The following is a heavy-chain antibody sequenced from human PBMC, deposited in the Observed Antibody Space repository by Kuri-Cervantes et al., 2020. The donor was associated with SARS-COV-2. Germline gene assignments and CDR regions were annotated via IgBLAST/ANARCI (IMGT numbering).Heavy chain of an antibody. D-gene: IGHD6-19*01. CDR1: GGSFSGYY. CDR3: ARGVGAAVAGTLITIYYYYGMDV. V-gene: IGHV4-34*01. CDR2: INHSGST. J-gene: IGHJ6*02. Sequence: ESLKISWAVYGGSFSGYYWSWIRQPPGKGLEWIGEINHSGSTNYNPSLKSRVTISVDTSKNQFSLKLSSVTAADTAVYYCARGVGAAVAGTLITIYYYYGMDVWGQGTTVTVSS.